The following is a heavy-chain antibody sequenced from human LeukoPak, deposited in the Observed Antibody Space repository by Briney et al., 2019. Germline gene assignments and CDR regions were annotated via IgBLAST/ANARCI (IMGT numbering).Heavy chain of an antibody. CDR1: GYTFASHG. CDR3: ARGKWEQYGGPDY. CDR2: NIPILGIA. V-gene: IGHV1-69*04. J-gene: IGHJ4*02. Sequence: ASVKVSCKPSGYTFASHGISWVRRAPGQGLEWTGRNIPILGIANYAQKFQGRVTITADKSTSTAYMELSSLRSEDTAVYYCARGKWEQYGGPDYWGQGTLVTVSS. D-gene: IGHD1-26*01.